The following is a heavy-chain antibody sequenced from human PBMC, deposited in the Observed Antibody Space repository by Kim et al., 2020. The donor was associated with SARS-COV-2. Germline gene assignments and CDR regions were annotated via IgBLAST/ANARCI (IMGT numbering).Heavy chain of an antibody. CDR3: ARDMGPTSGSYRPTLFFDY. CDR1: GYTFTSYG. D-gene: IGHD1-26*01. V-gene: IGHV1-18*01. CDR2: ISAYNGNT. J-gene: IGHJ4*02. Sequence: ASVKVSCKASGYTFTSYGISWVRQAPGQGLEWMGWISAYNGNTNYAQKLQGRVTMTTDTSTSTAYMELRSLRSDDTAVYYCARDMGPTSGSYRPTLFFDYWGQGTLVTVSS.